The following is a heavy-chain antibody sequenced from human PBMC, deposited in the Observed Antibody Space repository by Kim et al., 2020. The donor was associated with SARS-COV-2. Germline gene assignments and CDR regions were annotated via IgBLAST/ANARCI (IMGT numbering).Heavy chain of an antibody. Sequence: TISYAASVKGRSTTSRDTARNSLYLQMNSLRADDTAVYCCARTYSPFDYWGQGTLVTVSS. CDR3: ARTYSPFDY. D-gene: IGHD4-4*01. J-gene: IGHJ4*02. CDR2: TI. V-gene: IGHV3-11*01.